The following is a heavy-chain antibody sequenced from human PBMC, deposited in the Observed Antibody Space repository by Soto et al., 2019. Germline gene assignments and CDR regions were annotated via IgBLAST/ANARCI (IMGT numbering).Heavy chain of an antibody. J-gene: IGHJ6*03. Sequence: SETLSLTCTVSGGSISSYYWSWIRQPPGKGLEWIGYIYYSGSTNYNPSLKSRVTISVDTSKNQFSLKLSSVTAADTAVYYCARQARGYCSGGSCYPGYYYYYYMDVWGKGTTVTVSS. CDR1: GGSISSYY. D-gene: IGHD2-15*01. V-gene: IGHV4-59*08. CDR3: ARQARGYCSGGSCYPGYYYYYYMDV. CDR2: IYYSGST.